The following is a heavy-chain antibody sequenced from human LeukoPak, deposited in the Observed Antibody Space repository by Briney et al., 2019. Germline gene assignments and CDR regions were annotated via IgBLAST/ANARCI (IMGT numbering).Heavy chain of an antibody. CDR2: MKQDGSEM. CDR1: GITFSADW. J-gene: IGHJ5*02. D-gene: IGHD3-9*01. V-gene: IGHV3-7*01. Sequence: GGSLRLSCAASGITFSADWMAWVRQAPGKGLEWVANMKQDGSEMRYVDSVKGRFTISRDNAKNSLYLQMNTLRPEDTAVYYCARNFDSNWFDPWGQGTLVTVSS. CDR3: ARNFDSNWFDP.